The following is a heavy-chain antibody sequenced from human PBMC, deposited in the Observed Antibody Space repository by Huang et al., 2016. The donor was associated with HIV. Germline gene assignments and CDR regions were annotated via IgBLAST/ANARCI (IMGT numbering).Heavy chain of an antibody. D-gene: IGHD2-15*01. Sequence: QITLKESGPTLVKPTQTLTLACTFSGFSLNTSGVGVALIRQPPGKALAWLALIYWDDDKRYRPSLKSRLTISKDPSNNQLVLTMTNMDPVDTASYFCAHIGDIFAAYSPEYFDYWGQGALVTVSS. CDR3: AHIGDIFAAYSPEYFDY. CDR2: IYWDDDK. CDR1: GFSLNTSGVG. J-gene: IGHJ4*02. V-gene: IGHV2-5*02.